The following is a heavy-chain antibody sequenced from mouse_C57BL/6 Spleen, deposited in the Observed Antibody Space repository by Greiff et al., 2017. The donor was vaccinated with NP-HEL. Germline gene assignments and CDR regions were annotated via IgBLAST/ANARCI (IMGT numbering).Heavy chain of an antibody. CDR3: ARQDSNYYAMDY. CDR2: ISSGGSYT. V-gene: IGHV5-6*01. Sequence: EVNVVESGGDLVKPGGSLKLSCAASGFTFSSYGMSWVRQTPDKRLEWVATISSGGSYTYYPDSVKGRFTISRDNAKNTLYLQMSSLKSEDTAMYYCARQDSNYYAMDYWGQGTSVTVSS. J-gene: IGHJ4*01. CDR1: GFTFSSYG. D-gene: IGHD2-5*01.